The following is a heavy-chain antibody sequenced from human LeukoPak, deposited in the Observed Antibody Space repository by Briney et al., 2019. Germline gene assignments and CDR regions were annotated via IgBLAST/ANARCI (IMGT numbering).Heavy chain of an antibody. CDR1: GFTFSSYA. Sequence: GGSLRLSCAASGFTFSSYAMHWVRQAPGKGLEWVAVISYDGSNKYYADSVKGRFTISRDNSKNTLYLQMNSLRAEDTAVYYCARLRYDFWSGYYDYWGQGTLVTVSS. J-gene: IGHJ4*02. V-gene: IGHV3-30-3*01. CDR2: ISYDGSNK. D-gene: IGHD3-3*01. CDR3: ARLRYDFWSGYYDY.